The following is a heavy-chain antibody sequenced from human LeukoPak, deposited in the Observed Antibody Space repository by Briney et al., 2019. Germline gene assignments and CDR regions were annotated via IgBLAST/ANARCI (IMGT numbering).Heavy chain of an antibody. V-gene: IGHV4-59*01. CDR3: ARNEYYDSSGYYKAFDI. CDR1: GGSISSYY. CDR2: IYYSGST. D-gene: IGHD3-22*01. J-gene: IGHJ3*02. Sequence: SETLSLTCTVSGGSISSYYWSWIRQPPGKGLEWIGYIYYSGSTNYNPSLKSRVTISVDTSKNQFSLKLSSVTAADTAVYYCARNEYYDSSGYYKAFDIWGQGTMVTVSS.